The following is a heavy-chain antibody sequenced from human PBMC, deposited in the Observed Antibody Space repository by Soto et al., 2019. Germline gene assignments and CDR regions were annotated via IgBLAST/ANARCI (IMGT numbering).Heavy chain of an antibody. CDR1: GGTFSSYA. D-gene: IGHD1-26*01. V-gene: IGHV1-69*01. CDR2: IILIFGTA. CDR3: ARGGGGSYSGSIDY. J-gene: IGHJ4*02. Sequence: QVQLVQSGAGGKKPGSSVKVSCRASGGTFSSYATTWVRQAPGQGLDWMGGIILIFGTANYAQKFQGRVTITADESTSTAYMELSSLRSEDTAVYYCARGGGGSYSGSIDYWGQGTLVTVSS.